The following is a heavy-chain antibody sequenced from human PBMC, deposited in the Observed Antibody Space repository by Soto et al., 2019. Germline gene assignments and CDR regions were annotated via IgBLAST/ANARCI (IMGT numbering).Heavy chain of an antibody. CDR1: GYTFTSYY. Sequence: ASVKVSCKASGYTFTSYYMHWVRQASGQGLEWMGIINPSGGSTSYAQKFQGRVTMTRDTSTSTVYMELSSLRSEDTAVYYCARVPLGGIVVAYGMDVWGQGTTVTVSS. CDR2: INPSGGST. D-gene: IGHD3-16*02. J-gene: IGHJ6*02. CDR3: ARVPLGGIVVAYGMDV. V-gene: IGHV1-46*01.